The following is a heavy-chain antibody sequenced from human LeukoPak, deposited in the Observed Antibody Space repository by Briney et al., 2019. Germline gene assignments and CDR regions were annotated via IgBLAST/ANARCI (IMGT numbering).Heavy chain of an antibody. CDR1: GGSISNYY. J-gene: IGHJ6*02. V-gene: IGHV4-59*12. Sequence: SETLSRTCTVSGGSISNYYWSWIRQPPGKGLEWIGYIYYSGSSNYNPSLKSRVTISVDTSKNQFSLKLNSVTAADTAVYYCARLGRRFYNMDVWGQGTTVTVSS. D-gene: IGHD2/OR15-2a*01. CDR3: ARLGRRFYNMDV. CDR2: IYYSGSS.